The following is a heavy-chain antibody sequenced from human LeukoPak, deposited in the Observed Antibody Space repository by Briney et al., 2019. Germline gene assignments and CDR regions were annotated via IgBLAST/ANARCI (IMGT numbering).Heavy chain of an antibody. J-gene: IGHJ5*02. Sequence: PSETLSLTCTVSGYSISSGYYWGWIRQLPGKGLEWIGNIYPTGSTYYNPSLKSRVTISVDTSKNQFSLKVSSVSAADTAVYYCARAYSSSWYWNWFDPWGQGTLVTVSS. CDR2: IYPTGST. CDR3: ARAYSSSWYWNWFDP. D-gene: IGHD6-13*01. V-gene: IGHV4-38-2*02. CDR1: GYSISSGYY.